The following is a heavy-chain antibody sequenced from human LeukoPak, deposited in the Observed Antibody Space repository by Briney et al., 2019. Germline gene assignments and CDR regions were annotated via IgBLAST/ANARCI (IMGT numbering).Heavy chain of an antibody. CDR2: ISGSGGST. CDR3: ARAEI. J-gene: IGHJ4*02. Sequence: GGSLRLSCAASGFTFSSYGMSWVRQAPGKGLEWVSAISGSGGSTYYADSVKGRFTISRDNSKLQMNTLRAEDTAVYYCARAEIWGQGTLVTVSS. CDR1: GFTFSSYG. V-gene: IGHV3-23*01.